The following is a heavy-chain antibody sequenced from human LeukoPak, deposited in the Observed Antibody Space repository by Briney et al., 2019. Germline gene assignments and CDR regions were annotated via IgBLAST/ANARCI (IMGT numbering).Heavy chain of an antibody. V-gene: IGHV1-18*01. CDR1: GGTFSSYA. J-gene: IGHJ6*03. CDR3: ARVSNLIAARPPYYYYTDV. D-gene: IGHD6-6*01. CDR2: ISGYNGKT. Sequence: ASVKVSCKASGGTFSSYAISWVRQAPGQGLEWMGWISGYNGKTKYVQKLQGRVTMTTDTSTSTAYMELRSLRSDDTAVYYCARVSNLIAARPPYYYYTDVWGKGTTVTVSS.